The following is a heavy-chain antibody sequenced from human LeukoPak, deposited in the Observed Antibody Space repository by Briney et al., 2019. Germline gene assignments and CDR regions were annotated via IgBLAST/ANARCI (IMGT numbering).Heavy chain of an antibody. J-gene: IGHJ4*02. V-gene: IGHV4-39*01. Sequence: PSETLSLTCTVSGDSISSGPYYWGWIRQPPGTGLEWIGNIYYGENTYYNPSLTSRVTISIDTSKNQFYLKLSSLTAADTAVYYCARRDDSSGYHKIFDYWGQGTLVTVSS. CDR2: IYYGENT. D-gene: IGHD3-22*01. CDR1: GDSISSGPYY. CDR3: ARRDDSSGYHKIFDY.